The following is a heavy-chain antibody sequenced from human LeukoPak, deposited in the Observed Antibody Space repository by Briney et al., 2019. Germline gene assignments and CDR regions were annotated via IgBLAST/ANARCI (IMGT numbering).Heavy chain of an antibody. CDR2: INHSWGT. V-gene: IGHV4-38-2*02. D-gene: IGHD4-17*01. Sequence: SETLSLTCTVSGYSISNNFYWAWIRPSPGKGLEWIVIINHSWGTYYNPSLKSRVTISVDTSKNQFSLKLTSVTAADTAVYYCARAPGTTFDYWGHGNMVTVSS. CDR1: GYSISNNFY. CDR3: ARAPGTTFDY. J-gene: IGHJ4*01.